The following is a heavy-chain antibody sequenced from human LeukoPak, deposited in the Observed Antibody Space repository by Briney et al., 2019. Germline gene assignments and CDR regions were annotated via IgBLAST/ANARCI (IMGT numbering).Heavy chain of an antibody. D-gene: IGHD2-8*01. CDR2: ISSGGDTK. Sequence: PGGSLRLSCVASGFTFSSYSMHWVRQAPWKGLEWVSYISSGGDTKNYADSVKGRFTISRDNAKNSLFLQMNSLIAEDTAVYYCARRGGEMVFDYWGQGTLVTVSS. CDR1: GFTFSSYS. CDR3: ARRGGEMVFDY. J-gene: IGHJ4*02. V-gene: IGHV3-48*01.